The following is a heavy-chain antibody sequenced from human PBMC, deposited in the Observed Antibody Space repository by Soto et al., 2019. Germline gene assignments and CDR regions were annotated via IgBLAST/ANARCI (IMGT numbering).Heavy chain of an antibody. CDR2: IIPILGIA. V-gene: IGHV1-69*02. CDR1: GGTFSSYT. CDR3: ARALPNYYDSSGYYPYYFDY. J-gene: IGHJ4*02. Sequence: QVQLVQSGAEVKKPGSSVKVSCKASGGTFSSYTISWVRQAPGQGLEWMGRIIPILGIANYAQKFQGRVMITADKSTSTAYMELSSLRSEDTAVYYCARALPNYYDSSGYYPYYFDYWGQGTLVTVSS. D-gene: IGHD3-22*01.